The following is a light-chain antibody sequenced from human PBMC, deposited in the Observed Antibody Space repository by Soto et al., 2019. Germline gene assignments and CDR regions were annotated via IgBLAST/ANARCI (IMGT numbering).Light chain of an antibody. V-gene: IGKV3-11*01. CDR2: DAS. J-gene: IGKJ4*01. CDR1: QSVTTY. CDR3: QRYNNWPLT. Sequence: EIVLTQSPATLSLSPGERATLSCRASQSVTTYLAWYQQKPGQAPRLLIYDASSRATGIPARFSGSGSGTDFTLTISSLEPEDFAVYYCQRYNNWPLTFGGGTKVEIK.